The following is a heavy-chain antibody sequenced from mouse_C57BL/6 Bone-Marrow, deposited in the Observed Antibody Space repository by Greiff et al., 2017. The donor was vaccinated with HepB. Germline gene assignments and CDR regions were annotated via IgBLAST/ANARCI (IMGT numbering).Heavy chain of an antibody. D-gene: IGHD2-2*01. J-gene: IGHJ3*01. CDR3: ARMGYDGAWFAY. V-gene: IGHV1-55*01. CDR2: IYPGSGST. Sequence: VQLQQPGAELVKPGASVKMSCKASGYTFTSYWITWVKQRHGPGLEWIGDIYPGSGSTNYNEKFKSKATLTVYTSSSTAYMQLSSLTSEDSAVYYCARMGYDGAWFAYWGQGTLVTVSA. CDR1: GYTFTSYW.